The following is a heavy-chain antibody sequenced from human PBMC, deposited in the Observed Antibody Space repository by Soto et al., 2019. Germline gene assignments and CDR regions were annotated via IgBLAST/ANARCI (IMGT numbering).Heavy chain of an antibody. CDR1: GGSISDFD. CDR3: ARVGGLAARTFDY. D-gene: IGHD6-6*01. J-gene: IGHJ4*02. V-gene: IGHV4-59*01. Sequence: SDTLSLTCTVSGGSISDFDWSWLRQLPGKGLEWIGYIYYSGSTNYNPSLKSRATSSVDPSKIQFSLNLRSMSPADTAAYYCARVGGLAARTFDYWGPGTLVTVSS. CDR2: IYYSGST.